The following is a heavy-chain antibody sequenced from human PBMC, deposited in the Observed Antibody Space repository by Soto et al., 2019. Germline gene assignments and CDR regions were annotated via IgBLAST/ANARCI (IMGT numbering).Heavy chain of an antibody. CDR3: TAISNYGAPNYWYFDL. J-gene: IGHJ2*01. V-gene: IGHV3-15*01. CDR1: GFTFSGAW. D-gene: IGHD4-17*01. Sequence: GGSLRLSCAGSGFTFSGAWMSWVRQTPGKGLEWLGRIKSKDDGGATDYAAPVKGRFTISRDDSNNTVYLQMNSLKIEDTAVYFCTAISNYGAPNYWYFDLWGLGTLVTVS. CDR2: IKSKDDGGAT.